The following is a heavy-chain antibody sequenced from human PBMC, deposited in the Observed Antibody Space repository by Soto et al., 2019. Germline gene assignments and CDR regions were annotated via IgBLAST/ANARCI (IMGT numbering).Heavy chain of an antibody. CDR3: TTFSTSPFS. CDR2: IKSKTHGGTI. J-gene: IGHJ5*02. CDR1: W. V-gene: IGHV3-15*07. Sequence: WTYCFKQAPGKGLEWVGRIKSKTHGGTIEYAAPVKGRFTISRDDSQSTLYLQMNSLTTEDTAVYYCTTFSTSPFSWGQGTLVTVSS. D-gene: IGHD2-2*01.